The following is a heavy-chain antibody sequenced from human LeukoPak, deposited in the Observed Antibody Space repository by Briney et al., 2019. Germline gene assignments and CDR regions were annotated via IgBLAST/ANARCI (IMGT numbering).Heavy chain of an antibody. J-gene: IGHJ4*02. CDR1: GFIFSSYG. CDR3: ARHLSGVTGYTYGRGIDY. CDR2: IRYDGSNT. V-gene: IGHV3-30*02. Sequence: GGSLRLSCAASGFIFSSYGMHWVRQAPGKGLEWVAFIRYDGSNTYYADSVKGRFTISRDNSKNTLYLQMNSLRGEDTAVYYCARHLSGVTGYTYGRGIDYWGQGTLVTVSS. D-gene: IGHD5-18*01.